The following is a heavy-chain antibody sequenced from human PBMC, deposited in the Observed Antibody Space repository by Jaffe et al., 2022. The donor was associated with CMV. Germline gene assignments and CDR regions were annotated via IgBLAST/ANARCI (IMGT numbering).Heavy chain of an antibody. Sequence: EVQLVESGGGFVQPGRSLRLSCEAAGFTLDDYGMHWVRQTPGKGLEWVSGISWSSDSIGYADSVKGRFTISRDNAKNALYLQMNSLRAEDTALYYCVKDRRNSVYDGLDVWGQGTMVTVSS. V-gene: IGHV3-9*01. J-gene: IGHJ3*01. CDR3: VKDRRNSVYDGLDV. CDR1: GFTLDDYG. CDR2: ISWSSDSI. D-gene: IGHD2-8*01.